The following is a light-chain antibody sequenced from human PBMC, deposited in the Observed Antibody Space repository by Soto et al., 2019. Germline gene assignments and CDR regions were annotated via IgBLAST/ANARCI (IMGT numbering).Light chain of an antibody. CDR1: ETISNQ. CDR3: QHRSDWPPICT. CDR2: DAP. V-gene: IGKV3-11*01. Sequence: EVVLTQSPATLSLFPGESATLSCRASETISNQLAWYQQKPGQAPRLLMYDAPHRVTGIPARFSGSGSGTDFTLIISSLEPADFAVYYCQHRSDWPPICTFGQGTKVDIK. J-gene: IGKJ2*02.